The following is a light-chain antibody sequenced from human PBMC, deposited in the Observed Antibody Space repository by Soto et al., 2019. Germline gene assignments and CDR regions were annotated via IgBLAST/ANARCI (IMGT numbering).Light chain of an antibody. Sequence: IQMTQSPSSLSASVGDRVTITCRASQGIRKDLGWYQQKPGKAPKLLIYGICNLQSGVTSRFRGSGSGTELTLTIRSLQPEDFATYYCLQDSSNPYTFGQGTKLEIK. CDR1: QGIRKD. CDR2: GIC. CDR3: LQDSSNPYT. V-gene: IGKV1-6*01. J-gene: IGKJ2*01.